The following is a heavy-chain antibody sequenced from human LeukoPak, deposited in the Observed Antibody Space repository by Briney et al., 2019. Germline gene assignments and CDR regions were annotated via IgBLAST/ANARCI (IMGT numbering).Heavy chain of an antibody. V-gene: IGHV1-2*02. CDR3: AKPLWYRLLQGYYGLDV. J-gene: IGHJ6*02. Sequence: GASVKVSCKASGYTFNGYYMHWVRQAPGQGLEWMGWINPNSGGTSYAQKFQGRVTMTTDTSISTAYMEVSRLESDDTAVYYCAKPLWYRLLQGYYGLDVWGQGTTVTVSS. CDR1: GYTFNGYY. D-gene: IGHD2-2*01. CDR2: INPNSGGT.